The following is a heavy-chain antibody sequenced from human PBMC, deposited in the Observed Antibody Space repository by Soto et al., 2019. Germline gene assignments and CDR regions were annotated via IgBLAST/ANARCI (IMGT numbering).Heavy chain of an antibody. CDR3: AKDLGDSSGTND. D-gene: IGHD3-22*01. V-gene: IGHV3-30*18. Sequence: QVQLVESGGGVVQPGRSLRLSCAASGFTFSSYGMHWVRQAPGKGLEWVAVISYDGSNKYYADSVKGRFTISRDNSKNTLYLQMNSLRAEDTAVYYCAKDLGDSSGTNDWGQGTLVTVSS. CDR2: ISYDGSNK. J-gene: IGHJ4*02. CDR1: GFTFSSYG.